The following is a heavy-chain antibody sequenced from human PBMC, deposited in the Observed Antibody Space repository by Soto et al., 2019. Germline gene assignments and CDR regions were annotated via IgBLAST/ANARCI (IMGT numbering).Heavy chain of an antibody. D-gene: IGHD1-20*01. Sequence: GESLKISCKGSGYSFTSYWIGGGRQMPGKGLEWKGIIYPGDSDTRYSPSFQGQVTISADKSISTAYLQWSSLKASDTAMYYCASVTGTTGHYSSYATDVSGQGPTVTVSS. V-gene: IGHV5-51*01. J-gene: IGHJ6*02. CDR1: GYSFTSYW. CDR2: IYPGDSDT. CDR3: ASVTGTTGHYSSYATDV.